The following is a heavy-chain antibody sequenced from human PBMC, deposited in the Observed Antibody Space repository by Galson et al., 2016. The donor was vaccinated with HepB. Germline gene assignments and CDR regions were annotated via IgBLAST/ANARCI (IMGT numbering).Heavy chain of an antibody. CDR2: IHYTGST. CDR3: ARLHSHFLEEFDP. CDR1: GGSISGYY. Sequence: SETLSLTCTVSGGSISGYYWSWIRQPPGQGLEWIGSIHYTGSTRYNPSLKGRVTISVDTSNNQFSLKLSSVTAADTAVYYWARLHSHFLEEFDPWGQGTLVTVSS. J-gene: IGHJ5*02. D-gene: IGHD2/OR15-2a*01. V-gene: IGHV4-59*01.